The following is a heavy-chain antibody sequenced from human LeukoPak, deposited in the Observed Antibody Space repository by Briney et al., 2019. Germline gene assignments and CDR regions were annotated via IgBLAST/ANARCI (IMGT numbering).Heavy chain of an antibody. CDR2: MNPNSGNT. D-gene: IGHD3-10*01. Sequence: ASVKVSCKASGYTFTSYDINWVRQATGQGLEWMGWMNPNSGNTGYAQKFQGRVTMTRNTSISTAYKELSSLRSEDTAVYYCARVFHGSGSHNWFDPWGQGTLVTVSS. J-gene: IGHJ5*02. V-gene: IGHV1-8*01. CDR1: GYTFTSYD. CDR3: ARVFHGSGSHNWFDP.